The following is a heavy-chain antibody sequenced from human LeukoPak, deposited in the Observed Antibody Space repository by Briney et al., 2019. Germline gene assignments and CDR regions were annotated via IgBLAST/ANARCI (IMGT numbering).Heavy chain of an antibody. CDR1: GGSISSSSFY. CDR3: ARSRGRSYGS. J-gene: IGHJ4*02. V-gene: IGHV4-39*01. CDR2: VSYSGST. D-gene: IGHD5-18*01. Sequence: SETLPLTCTVSGGSISSSSFYWGWIRQPPGKGLEWIGTVSYSGSTYYNPSLKSRVTISVDTSKNQFSLKLSSVTAADTAVYYCARSRGRSYGSWGQGTLVTVSS.